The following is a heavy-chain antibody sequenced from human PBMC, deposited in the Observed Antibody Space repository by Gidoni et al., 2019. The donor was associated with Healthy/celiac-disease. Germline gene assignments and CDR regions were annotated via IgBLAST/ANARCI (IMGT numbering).Heavy chain of an antibody. D-gene: IGHD4-17*01. V-gene: IGHV1-58*01. CDR1: GFTFTSSA. J-gene: IGHJ4*02. Sequence: QMQLVQSGPEVKKPGTSVKVSCKASGFTFTSSAVQWVRQARGQRLEWIGWIVVGSGNTNYAQKFQERVTITRDMSTSTAYMELSSLRSEDTAVYYCAAEVDYGGNSGWGQGTLVTVSS. CDR2: IVVGSGNT. CDR3: AAEVDYGGNSG.